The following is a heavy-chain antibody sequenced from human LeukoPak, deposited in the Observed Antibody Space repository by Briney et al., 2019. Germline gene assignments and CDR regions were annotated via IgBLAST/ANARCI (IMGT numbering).Heavy chain of an antibody. D-gene: IGHD6-19*01. CDR3: ATAGQYRFDN. V-gene: IGHV3-74*01. J-gene: IGHJ5*02. Sequence: TGGSLRLSCAASGFTFSTFWMHWVRQAPGEGPVWFSRINNDGSTTNYADSVKGRFTISRDNAKNTLYLQMNSLTDDDTAVYYCATAGQYRFDNWGQGTLVTVSS. CDR2: INNDGSTT. CDR1: GFTFSTFW.